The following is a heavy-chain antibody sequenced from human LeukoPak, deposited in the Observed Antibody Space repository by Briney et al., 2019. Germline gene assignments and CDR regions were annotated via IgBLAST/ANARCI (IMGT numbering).Heavy chain of an antibody. J-gene: IGHJ4*02. Sequence: GGSLRLSCAASGFTFSSYWMHWVRKAPGKGLVWVSRIRGDGSGSNYADSVKGRFTISRDNAKNTLYLQMNSLTAEDTAVYFCARVPVEAAGMGIDYWGQGTLVTVSS. CDR1: GFTFSSYW. CDR2: IRGDGSGS. CDR3: ARVPVEAAGMGIDY. D-gene: IGHD6-13*01. V-gene: IGHV3-74*01.